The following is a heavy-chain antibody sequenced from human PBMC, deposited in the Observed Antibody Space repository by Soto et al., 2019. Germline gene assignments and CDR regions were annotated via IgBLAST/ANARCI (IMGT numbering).Heavy chain of an antibody. Sequence: PGEYLKISCQGSGYSFTSYWIAWVRQMPGKDLEWMGLVYPGDSQTKYSPSFQGQVTISADKSMNTAYLQWSSLEASDTAIYYCARLGGPPIIVTCDYWGKGTLVTVSS. CDR3: ARLGGPPIIVTCDY. V-gene: IGHV5-51*01. CDR1: GYSFTSYW. J-gene: IGHJ4*02. CDR2: VYPGDSQT. D-gene: IGHD3-3*01.